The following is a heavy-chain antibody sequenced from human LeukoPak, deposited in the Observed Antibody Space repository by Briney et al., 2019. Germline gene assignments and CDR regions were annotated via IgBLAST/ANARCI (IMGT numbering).Heavy chain of an antibody. D-gene: IGHD3-22*01. CDR2: IIPIFGTA. CDR3: ARGRDSSGYDDAFDI. J-gene: IGHJ3*02. CDR1: GGTFSSYA. V-gene: IGHV1-69*13. Sequence: SVKVSCKASGGTFSSYAISWVRQAPGQGLEWMGGIIPIFGTANYAQKFQGGVTITADESTSTAYMELSSLRSEDTAVYYCARGRDSSGYDDAFDIWGQGTMVTVSS.